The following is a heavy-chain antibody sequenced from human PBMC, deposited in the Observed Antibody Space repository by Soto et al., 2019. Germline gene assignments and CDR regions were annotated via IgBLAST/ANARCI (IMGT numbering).Heavy chain of an antibody. CDR3: ARLRYYYDSSGYQKQGRYYYGMDV. D-gene: IGHD3-22*01. V-gene: IGHV4-34*01. CDR2: INHSGST. J-gene: IGHJ6*02. CDR1: GGSFSGYY. Sequence: SETLSLTCAVYGGSFSGYYWSWIRQPPGKGLEWIGEINHSGSTNYNPSLKSRVTISVDTSKNQFSLKLSSVTAADTAVYYCARLRYYYDSSGYQKQGRYYYGMDVWGQGTTVTVSS.